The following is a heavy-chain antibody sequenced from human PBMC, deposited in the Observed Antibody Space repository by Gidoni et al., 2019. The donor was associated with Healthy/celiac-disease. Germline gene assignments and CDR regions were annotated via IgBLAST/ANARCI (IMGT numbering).Heavy chain of an antibody. CDR1: GDTFTGYS. CDR3: AREGGAYCSGGSCYSDYYGMDV. CDR2: INPNSGGT. J-gene: IGHJ6*02. Sequence: QVQLVQSGAEVKKPGASVKVSCKASGDTFTGYSMHWVRQAPGQGLEWMGWINPNSGGTNYAQKFQGRVTMTRDTAISTAYMELSRLRSDDTAVYYCAREGGAYCSGGSCYSDYYGMDVWGQGTTVTVSS. V-gene: IGHV1-2*02. D-gene: IGHD2-15*01.